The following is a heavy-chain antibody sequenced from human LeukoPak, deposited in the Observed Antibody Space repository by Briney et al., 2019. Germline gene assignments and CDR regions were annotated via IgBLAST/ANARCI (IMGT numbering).Heavy chain of an antibody. CDR2: ISSSGSTI. D-gene: IGHD5-24*01. V-gene: IGHV3-11*04. J-gene: IGHJ3*02. CDR1: GFTFSDYY. Sequence: SGGSLRLSCAASGFTFSDYYMSWIRLAPGKGLEWVSYISSSGSTIYYADSVKGRFTISRDNAKNSLYLQMNSLRAEDTAVYYCARDLEMATMAGAFDIWGQGTMVTVSS. CDR3: ARDLEMATMAGAFDI.